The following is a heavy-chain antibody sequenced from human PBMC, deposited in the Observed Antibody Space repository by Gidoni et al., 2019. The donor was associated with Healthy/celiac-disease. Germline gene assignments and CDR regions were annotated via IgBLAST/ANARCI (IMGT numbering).Heavy chain of an antibody. CDR3: ARGGDSSGYYPPINWFDP. Sequence: PRGLEWLGRTYYRSKWYNDYAVSVKSRITINPDTSKNQFSLQLNSVTPEDTAVYYCARGGDSSGYYPPINWFDPWGQGTLVTVSS. CDR2: TYYRSKWYN. J-gene: IGHJ5*02. V-gene: IGHV6-1*01. D-gene: IGHD3-22*01.